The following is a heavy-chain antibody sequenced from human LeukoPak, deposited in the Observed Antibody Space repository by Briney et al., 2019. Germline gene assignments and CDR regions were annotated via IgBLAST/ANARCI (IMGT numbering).Heavy chain of an antibody. J-gene: IGHJ4*02. V-gene: IGHV3-7*01. Sequence: TGGSLRLSCAASGFTFSSYWMSWVRQAPGKGLEWVANIKQDGSEKYYVDSAKGRFTISRDNAKNSLYLQMNSLRAEDTAVYYCARVSVLPYDILTGSLDYWGQGTLVTVSS. CDR1: GFTFSSYW. CDR3: ARVSVLPYDILTGSLDY. CDR2: IKQDGSEK. D-gene: IGHD3-9*01.